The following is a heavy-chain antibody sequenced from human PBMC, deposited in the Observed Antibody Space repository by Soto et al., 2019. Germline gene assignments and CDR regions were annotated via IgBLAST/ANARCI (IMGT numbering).Heavy chain of an antibody. CDR1: GYTFTSYA. CDR3: ARDSLHELSAYYYGMDV. Sequence: ASVKVSCKASGYTFTSYAMHWVRQAPGQRLEWMGWINAGNGNTKYSQKFQGRVTITRDTSASTAYMELSSLRSEDTAVYYCARDSLHELSAYYYGMDVWGQGTTVTVSS. CDR2: INAGNGNT. D-gene: IGHD3-10*01. V-gene: IGHV1-3*01. J-gene: IGHJ6*02.